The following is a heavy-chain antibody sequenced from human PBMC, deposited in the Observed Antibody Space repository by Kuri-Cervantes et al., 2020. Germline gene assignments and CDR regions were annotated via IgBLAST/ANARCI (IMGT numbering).Heavy chain of an antibody. CDR2: ISSGSSTK. CDR1: GFTFSEYS. CDR3: TSMGVPDY. Sequence: GESLKISCAASGFTFSEYSVNWVRQAPGKGLEWVSYISSGSSTKYYADSVKGRFTVSRDDAKKSVYMEMNSLRAADTAVYYCTSMGVPDYWGQGILVTVSS. J-gene: IGHJ4*02. D-gene: IGHD1-26*01. V-gene: IGHV3-48*01.